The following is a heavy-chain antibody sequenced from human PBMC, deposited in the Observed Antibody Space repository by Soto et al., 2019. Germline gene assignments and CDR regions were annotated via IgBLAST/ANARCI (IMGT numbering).Heavy chain of an antibody. CDR1: GFSLSTSGVG. Sequence: QITLKESGPTLVKPTQTLTLTCSFSGFSLSTSGVGVGWIRQPPGKALECLALIFWDDDKRYIPSLKTRLTITKDTSNIPVFLTMTNMDPVDTATYYCALYYYLDTSGCRVNGAFDVWCQGTMVTVSS. V-gene: IGHV2-5*02. D-gene: IGHD3-22*01. J-gene: IGHJ3*01. CDR3: ALYYYLDTSGCRVNGAFDV. CDR2: IFWDDDK.